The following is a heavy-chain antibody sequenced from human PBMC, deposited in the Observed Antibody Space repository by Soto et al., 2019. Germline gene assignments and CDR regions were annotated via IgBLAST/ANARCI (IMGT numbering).Heavy chain of an antibody. D-gene: IGHD6-6*01. J-gene: IGHJ4*02. V-gene: IGHV3-11*06. CDR2: ISSSSGYT. Sequence: PGGSLRLSCAASGFTFSDYYMSWIRQAPGKGLEWVSYISSSSGYTNYADSVKGRFTISRDNAKNSLYLQMNSLRAEDTAVYYCTKEYARLDYWGQGTMVTVYS. CDR1: GFTFSDYY. CDR3: TKEYARLDY.